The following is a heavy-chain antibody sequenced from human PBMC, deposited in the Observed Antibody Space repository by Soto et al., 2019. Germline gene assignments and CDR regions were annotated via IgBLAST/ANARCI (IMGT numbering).Heavy chain of an antibody. D-gene: IGHD2-21*02. CDR2: IKTSGDTT. V-gene: IGHV3-23*05. CDR1: GFAFSNCA. CDR3: TKDVTGDIGADF. Sequence: EVQLLESGGDLVQPGGSLRLSCAASGFAFSNCAMGWVRQAPGKGLEWVSTIKTSGDTTFYADPVKGRFTTSRDDSKNTLYLQMNSLRAEDTATYYCTKDVTGDIGADFWGQGTPVTVSS. J-gene: IGHJ4*02.